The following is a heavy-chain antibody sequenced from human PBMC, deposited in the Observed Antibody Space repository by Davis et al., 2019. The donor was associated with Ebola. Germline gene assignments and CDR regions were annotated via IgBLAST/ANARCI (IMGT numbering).Heavy chain of an antibody. D-gene: IGHD5-24*01. CDR2: ISAYNGDT. V-gene: IGHV1-18*01. J-gene: IGHJ4*02. CDR3: ARRDGFDFDY. CDR1: GYNFSNYG. Sequence: ASVTVPCKASGYNFSNYGVSWVRQAPGQGLEWVGWISAYNGDTNYARDFQGRVTMTTDTSTSTAYMELRSPRSDDTAVYYCARRDGFDFDYWGRGTLVTVSS.